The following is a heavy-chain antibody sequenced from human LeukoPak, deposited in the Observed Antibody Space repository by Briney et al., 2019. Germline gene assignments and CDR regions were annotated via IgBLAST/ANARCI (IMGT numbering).Heavy chain of an antibody. CDR1: GGPFDNYA. CDR2: IIPSLNRA. V-gene: IGHV1-69*04. D-gene: IGHD3/OR15-3a*01. Sequence: ASVKISGKSSGGPFDNYAINWVRQAPGQGLEWMGRIIPSLNRANYAQIRVTITADKSPATAYMELSGLRYEDTAVYYCARRTDRVDDAFDVWGQGTMVTVSS. J-gene: IGHJ3*01. CDR3: ARRTDRVDDAFDV.